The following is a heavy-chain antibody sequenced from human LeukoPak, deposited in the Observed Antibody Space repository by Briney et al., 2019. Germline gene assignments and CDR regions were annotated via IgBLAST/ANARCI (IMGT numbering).Heavy chain of an antibody. V-gene: IGHV3-23*01. D-gene: IGHD1-1*01. J-gene: IGHJ1*01. Sequence: GGSLRLSCAASGFTFSRYAMSWVRQAPGKGLEWVSAISSGGDNTYYADSVRGRFTISRDNSKNPLLLQMNSLRAEDTAIYYCAKPVDGASVQRYFQHWGQGTLVTVSS. CDR1: GFTFSRYA. CDR2: ISSGGDNT. CDR3: AKPVDGASVQRYFQH.